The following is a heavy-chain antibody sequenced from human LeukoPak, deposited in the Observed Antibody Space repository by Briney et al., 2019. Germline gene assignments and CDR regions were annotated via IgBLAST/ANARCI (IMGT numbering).Heavy chain of an antibody. D-gene: IGHD2-15*01. V-gene: IGHV4-34*01. Sequence: PSETLSLTCAFNGGSFSGYYWSWIRQPPGKGLEWIGEINHSGSTNYNPSLKSRVTISVDTSKNQFSLKLSSVTAADTAVYYCARGYRAVVAAYNWFDPWGQGTLVTVSS. CDR2: INHSGST. CDR3: ARGYRAVVAAYNWFDP. CDR1: GGSFSGYY. J-gene: IGHJ5*02.